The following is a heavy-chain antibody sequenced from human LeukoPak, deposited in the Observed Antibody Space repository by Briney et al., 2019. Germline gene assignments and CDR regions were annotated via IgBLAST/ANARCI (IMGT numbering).Heavy chain of an antibody. D-gene: IGHD3-22*01. J-gene: IGHJ4*02. CDR1: GGSFSGYY. CDR2: INHSGST. CDR3: ARGAHYDSVFDY. Sequence: SETLSLTCAVYGGSFSGYYWSWLRQPPGKGLEWSGEINHSGSTKYNPSLKSRVTISVDTSKNQFSLKLSSVTAADTAVYYCARGAHYDSVFDYWGQGTLVTVSS. V-gene: IGHV4-34*01.